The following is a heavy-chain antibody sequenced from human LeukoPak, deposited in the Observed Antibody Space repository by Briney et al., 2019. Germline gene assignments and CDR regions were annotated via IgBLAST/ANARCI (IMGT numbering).Heavy chain of an antibody. CDR2: ISSKGGTT. J-gene: IGHJ4*02. Sequence: GGSLRLSCSASGFTFNIYALHWVRQAPGKGLEHVSGISSKGGTTYSADSVKGRFTISRDNSKNTLYLQMSSLRPEDTAVYYCVKDSGSSYYYDYWGQGTRVTVSS. V-gene: IGHV3-64D*09. D-gene: IGHD1-26*01. CDR3: VKDSGSSYYYDY. CDR1: GFTFNIYA.